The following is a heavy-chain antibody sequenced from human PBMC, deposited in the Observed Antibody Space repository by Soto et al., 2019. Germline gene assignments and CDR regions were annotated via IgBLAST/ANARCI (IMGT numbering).Heavy chain of an antibody. Sequence: SETLSLTCAVYGGSFSGYYWSWIRQPPGKGLEWIGEINHSGSTNYNPSLKSRVTISVDTSKNQFSLKLSSVTAADTAVYYCARGSRGITFGGVIVPPKVDYWGQGTLVTVSS. CDR2: INHSGST. V-gene: IGHV4-34*01. CDR1: GGSFSGYY. J-gene: IGHJ4*02. D-gene: IGHD3-16*02. CDR3: ARGSRGITFGGVIVPPKVDY.